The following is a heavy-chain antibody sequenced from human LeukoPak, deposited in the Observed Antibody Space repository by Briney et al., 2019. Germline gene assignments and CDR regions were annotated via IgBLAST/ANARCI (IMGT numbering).Heavy chain of an antibody. J-gene: IGHJ6*02. CDR3: AXXXXXXXXXXXXXYYYYYGMDV. V-gene: IGHV4-59*08. Sequence: PSETLSLTCTVSGGSISSYYWSWIRQPPGKGLEWIGYIYYSGSTNYNPSLKSRVTISVDTSKNQFSLKLSSVTAADTAVYYCAXXXXXXXXXXXXXYYYYYGMDVWGQGTTVTVSS. CDR1: GGSISSYY. CDR2: IYYSGST.